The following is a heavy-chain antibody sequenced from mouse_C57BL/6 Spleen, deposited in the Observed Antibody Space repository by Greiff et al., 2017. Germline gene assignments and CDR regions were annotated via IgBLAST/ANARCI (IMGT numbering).Heavy chain of an antibody. J-gene: IGHJ2*01. CDR1: GYTFTNYW. D-gene: IGHD2-3*01. CDR3: ARNGGYSKEFDY. V-gene: IGHV1-52*01. CDR2: IDPYDSDT. Sequence: VQLQQPGAELVRPGSSVKMSCKASGYTFTNYWMQWVKQRPIQSLEWIGNIDPYDSDTHYNQKFKGKATLTVDKSSITAYMQLCSLTSEDSAVNYCARNGGYSKEFDYWGQGTTLTVSS.